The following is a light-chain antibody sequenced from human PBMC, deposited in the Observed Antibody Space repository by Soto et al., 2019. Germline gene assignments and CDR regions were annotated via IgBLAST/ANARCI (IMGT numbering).Light chain of an antibody. CDR2: EAS. CDR3: QQSFHTPYT. J-gene: IGKJ2*01. Sequence: DIQMSQSPSSLSASVGDSVTISCRASQNINKNLNWYQQKSGKAPSLLIYEASTFQSGVPSRFSGSGSGTDFTLAITNLQPEDFATYYCQQSFHTPYTFGRGTKLEI. CDR1: QNINKN. V-gene: IGKV1-39*01.